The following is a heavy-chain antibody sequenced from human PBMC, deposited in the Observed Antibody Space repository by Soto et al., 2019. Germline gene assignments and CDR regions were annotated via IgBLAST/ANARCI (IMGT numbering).Heavy chain of an antibody. Sequence: PGESLKISCKGSGYSFTSYWIGWVRQMPGKGLEWMGIIYPGDSDTRYSPSFQGQVTISADKSISTAYLQWSSLKASDTAMYYCGYFPRYFDWLSYYGMDVWGQGTTVTVSS. D-gene: IGHD3-9*01. CDR3: GYFPRYFDWLSYYGMDV. CDR1: GYSFTSYW. J-gene: IGHJ6*02. V-gene: IGHV5-51*01. CDR2: IYPGDSDT.